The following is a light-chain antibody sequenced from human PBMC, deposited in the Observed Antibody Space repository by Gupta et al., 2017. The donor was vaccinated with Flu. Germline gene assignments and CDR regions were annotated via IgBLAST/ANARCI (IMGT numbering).Light chain of an antibody. J-gene: IGLJ3*02. CDR2: ADN. Sequence: QSVLTQPPSVSAAPGQKVTISCSGSSSNIGNNFVSWSQQFPGTAPKLLIYADNKRPSGVPDRFSGSKSGTSATLRITGLQTGDEADYYCGTWDNGLTATNWVFSGRTKLTVL. CDR1: SSNIGNNF. V-gene: IGLV1-51*01. CDR3: GTWDNGLTATNWV.